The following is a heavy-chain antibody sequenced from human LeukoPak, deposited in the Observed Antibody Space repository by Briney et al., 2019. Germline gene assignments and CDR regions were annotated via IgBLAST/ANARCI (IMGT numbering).Heavy chain of an antibody. D-gene: IGHD6-19*01. CDR3: ARDRVGSGLPRTYYFEN. J-gene: IGHJ4*02. CDR2: INPNTGAT. Sequence: ASVKVSCKPSVYTFTRYYLHCVLQSPGQGLEWMGWINPNTGATISAQKFQGRVTMTRDTSINTAYMELSRLTSDDTAVYYCARDRVGSGLPRTYYFENWGQGTLVTVSS. CDR1: VYTFTRYY. V-gene: IGHV1-2*02.